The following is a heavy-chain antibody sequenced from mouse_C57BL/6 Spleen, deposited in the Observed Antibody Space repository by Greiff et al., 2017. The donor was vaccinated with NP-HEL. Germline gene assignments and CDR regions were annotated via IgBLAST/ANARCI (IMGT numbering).Heavy chain of an antibody. CDR1: GFTFSDYG. CDR3: ARSLYSPYYVDY. J-gene: IGHJ2*01. CDR2: ISSGISTI. V-gene: IGHV5-17*01. D-gene: IGHD6-1*01. Sequence: VQLKESGGGLVKPGGSLKLSCAASGFTFSDYGMHWVRQAPEKGLEWVAYISSGISTIYYADTVKGRFTISRDNAKNTLFLQMTSLRSEDTAIDDCARSLYSPYYVDYWGQGTTLTVSS.